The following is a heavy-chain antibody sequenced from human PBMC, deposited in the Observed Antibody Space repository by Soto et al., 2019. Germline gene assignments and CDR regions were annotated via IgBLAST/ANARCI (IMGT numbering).Heavy chain of an antibody. CDR2: TYPSGST. J-gene: IGHJ4*02. CDR3: AREGGYDSPHGC. V-gene: IGHV4-30-4*01. D-gene: IGHD5-12*01. CDR1: GGVIRNGDYH. Sequence: QGQLQEPCPGLVKPSQTLSLICTVSGGVIRNGDYHWSWIRPPPGKGLEWIGYTYPSGSTYYNASLRSRFTISIAVSKNQFSLKLNSVTAADTAVYYCAREGGYDSPHGCWGQGTLVTVSS.